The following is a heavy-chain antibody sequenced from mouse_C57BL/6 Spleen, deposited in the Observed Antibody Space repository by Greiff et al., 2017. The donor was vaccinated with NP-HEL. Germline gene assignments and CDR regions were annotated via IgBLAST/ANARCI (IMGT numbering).Heavy chain of an antibody. CDR2: INPNNGGT. CDR1: GYTFTDYY. CDR3: STYDYGSSDGDMEY. D-gene: IGHD1-1*01. J-gene: IGHJ4*01. V-gene: IGHV1-26*01. Sequence: EVQLQQSGPELVKPGASVKISCKASGYTFTDYYMNWVKQSHGKSLEWIGDINPNNGGTSYNQKFKGKATLTVDKSSSTAYMELRSLTSEDAAVYYCSTYDYGSSDGDMEYWGQGTSLTVSS.